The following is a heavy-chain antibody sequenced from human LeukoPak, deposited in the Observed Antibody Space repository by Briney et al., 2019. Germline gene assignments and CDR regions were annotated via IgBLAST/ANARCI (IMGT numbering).Heavy chain of an antibody. CDR3: ARHGSVVVVPAASYYYGMDV. CDR2: IYYSGST. J-gene: IGHJ6*02. Sequence: SETLSLTCTVSGGSISSYYWSWVRQPPGKGLEWIGYIYYSGSTNYNPSLKSRVTISVDTSKNQFSLKLSSVTAADTAVHYCARHGSVVVVPAASYYYGMDVWGQGTTVTVSS. D-gene: IGHD2-2*01. CDR1: GGSISSYY. V-gene: IGHV4-59*08.